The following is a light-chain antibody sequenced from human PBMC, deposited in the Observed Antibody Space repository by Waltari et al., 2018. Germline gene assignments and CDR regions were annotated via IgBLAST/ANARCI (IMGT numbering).Light chain of an antibody. Sequence: DIQLTQSPSTLSASIGDRFTITCRASQSITDSLAWYQQKPGKAPKLLIYRASDLEEGVPPRFSGRGSGTEFTLTITHLQPDDSASYYCQQYNRYTPNSFGQGTKLEI. V-gene: IGKV1-5*03. J-gene: IGKJ2*03. CDR3: QQYNRYTPNS. CDR2: RAS. CDR1: QSITDS.